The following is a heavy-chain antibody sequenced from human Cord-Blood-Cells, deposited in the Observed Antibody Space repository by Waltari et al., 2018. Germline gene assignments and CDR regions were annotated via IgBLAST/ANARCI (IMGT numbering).Heavy chain of an antibody. Sequence: EVQLVESGGGLVQPGGSLRRSCAASGFNFSSYWLSWVRQAPGKGLEWVANIKQDGSEKYYVESVKGRFTISRDNAKNSLYLQMNSLRAEDTAVYYCARELGIFDYWGQGTLVTVSS. CDR3: ARELGIFDY. J-gene: IGHJ4*02. D-gene: IGHD7-27*01. CDR1: GFNFSSYW. CDR2: IKQDGSEK. V-gene: IGHV3-7*01.